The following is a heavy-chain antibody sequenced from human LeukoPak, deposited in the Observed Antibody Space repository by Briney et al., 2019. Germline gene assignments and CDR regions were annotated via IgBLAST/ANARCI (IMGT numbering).Heavy chain of an antibody. CDR1: GFTFSSYW. J-gene: IGHJ4*02. Sequence: GGSLRLSCAASGFTFSSYWMSWVRQAPGKGLEWVANIKQDGGEKYYVDSVKGRFTISRDNAKNSLYLQMNSLRAEDTAVYYCARDYQEVVVPAARVVAGDYFDYWGQGTLVTVSS. D-gene: IGHD2-2*01. CDR2: IKQDGGEK. V-gene: IGHV3-7*01. CDR3: ARDYQEVVVPAARVVAGDYFDY.